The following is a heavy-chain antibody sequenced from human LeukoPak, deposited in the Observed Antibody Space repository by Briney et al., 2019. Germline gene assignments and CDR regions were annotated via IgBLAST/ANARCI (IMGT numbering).Heavy chain of an antibody. V-gene: IGHV4-59*08. D-gene: IGHD6-13*01. CDR3: ARTAAAGTS. CDR1: GGSISSYY. Sequence: SETLSLTCTVSGGSISSYYWSWIRQPPGKELEWIGYIYYSGSTNYNPSLKSRVTISIHTSKNQFSLKLSSVTAADTAVYYCARTAAAGTSWGQGTLVTVSS. CDR2: IYYSGST. J-gene: IGHJ4*02.